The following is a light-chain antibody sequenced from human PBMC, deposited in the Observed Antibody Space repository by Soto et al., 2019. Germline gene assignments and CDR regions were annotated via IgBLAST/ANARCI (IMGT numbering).Light chain of an antibody. Sequence: QSALTQPASVSGSPGQSITISCTGTSSDVGGYNYVSWYQQYPGKAPKLMIYEVSNRPSGVSNRFSGSKSGNTASLTISGPQAEDEADYYCSSYRRTSTLVFGGGTKLTVL. CDR3: SSYRRTSTLV. J-gene: IGLJ2*01. CDR2: EVS. V-gene: IGLV2-14*01. CDR1: SSDVGGYNY.